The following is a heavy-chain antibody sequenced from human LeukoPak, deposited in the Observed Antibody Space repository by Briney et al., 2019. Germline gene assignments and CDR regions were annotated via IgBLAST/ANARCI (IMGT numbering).Heavy chain of an antibody. CDR2: IYYSGST. CDR3: ASRYYDFWSGYFDY. Sequence: SQTLSLTCTVSGGSISSGGYYWSWIRQHPGKGLEWIGYIYYSGSTYYNPSLKSRVTIPVDTSKNQFSLKLSSVTAADTAVYYCASRYYDFWSGYFDYWGQGTLVTVSS. CDR1: GGSISSGGYY. V-gene: IGHV4-31*03. D-gene: IGHD3-3*01. J-gene: IGHJ4*02.